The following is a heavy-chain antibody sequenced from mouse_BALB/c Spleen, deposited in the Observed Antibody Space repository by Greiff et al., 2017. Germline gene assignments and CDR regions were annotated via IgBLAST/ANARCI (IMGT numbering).Heavy chain of an antibody. J-gene: IGHJ1*01. V-gene: IGHV10S3*01. D-gene: IGHD1-1*01. Sequence: GGGLVQPKGSLKLSCAASGFTFNTYAMNWVRQAPGKGLEWVARIRSKSNNYATYYADSVKDRFTISRDDSQSMLYLQMNNLKTEDTAMYYCGRDSLRYWYFDVWGAGTTVTVSS. CDR1: GFTFNTYA. CDR3: GRDSLRYWYFDV. CDR2: IRSKSNNYAT.